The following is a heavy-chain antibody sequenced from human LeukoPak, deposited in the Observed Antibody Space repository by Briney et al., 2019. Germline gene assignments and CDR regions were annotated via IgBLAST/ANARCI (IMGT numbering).Heavy chain of an antibody. V-gene: IGHV4-34*01. D-gene: IGHD6-19*01. J-gene: IGHJ4*02. CDR1: GGSFSGYY. Sequence: PSETLSLTCAVYGGSFSGYYWSWIRQPPGKGLEWIGEINHSGSTNYNPSLKSRVTISVDTSKNQFSLKLSSVTAADTAVYYCASGGIAVACTGNSFDYWGQGTLVTVSS. CDR3: ASGGIAVACTGNSFDY. CDR2: INHSGST.